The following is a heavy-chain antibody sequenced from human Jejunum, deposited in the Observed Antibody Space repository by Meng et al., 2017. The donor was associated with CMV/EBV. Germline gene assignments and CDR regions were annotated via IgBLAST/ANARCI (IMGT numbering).Heavy chain of an antibody. CDR3: AYSSSWAHFDY. Sequence: CVASGFTVIINSMSWVRQAPGKWLEWVSIIYSDGTTYYADSVKGRFTVSRDKSKNTLDLQMNSLRAEDMAVYYCAYSSSWAHFDYWGQGTLVTVSS. D-gene: IGHD6-13*01. V-gene: IGHV3-53*01. CDR2: IYSDGTT. CDR1: GFTVIINS. J-gene: IGHJ4*02.